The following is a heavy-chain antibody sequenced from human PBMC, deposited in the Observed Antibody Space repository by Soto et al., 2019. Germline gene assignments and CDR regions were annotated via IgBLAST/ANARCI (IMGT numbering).Heavy chain of an antibody. D-gene: IGHD3-16*02. CDR3: ARRGDYVWGSYRYGAFDI. Sequence: PSETLSLTCTVSGGSISSSSYYWGWIRQPPGKGLEWIGSIYYSGSTYYNPSLKSRVTISVDTSKNQFSLELSSVTAADTAVYYCARRGDYVWGSYRYGAFDIWGQGTMVTVSS. J-gene: IGHJ3*02. CDR2: IYYSGST. V-gene: IGHV4-39*01. CDR1: GGSISSSSYY.